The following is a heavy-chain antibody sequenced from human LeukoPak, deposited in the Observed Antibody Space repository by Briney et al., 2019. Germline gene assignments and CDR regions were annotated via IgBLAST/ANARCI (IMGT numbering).Heavy chain of an antibody. CDR2: IYNGGGST. Sequence: GGSLRLSCAASGFTFSSYSTNWVRQAPGKGLEWVSIIYNGGGSTYYADSVKGRFTISRDNSKNTLYLQMDSLRAEDTAVYYCARAPHYDPPIDWGQGSLVTVSS. V-gene: IGHV3-NL1*01. D-gene: IGHD3-3*01. CDR1: GFTFSSYS. CDR3: ARAPHYDPPID. J-gene: IGHJ4*02.